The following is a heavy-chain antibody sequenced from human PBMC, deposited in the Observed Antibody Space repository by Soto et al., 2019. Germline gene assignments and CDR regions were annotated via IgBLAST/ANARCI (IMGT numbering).Heavy chain of an antibody. J-gene: IGHJ6*02. CDR2: IIPIFGTA. Sequence: ASVKVSCKASGGTFSSYAISWVRQAPGQGLEWMGGIIPIFGTANYAQKFQGRVTITADESTSTAYMELSSLRSEDTAVYYCARAGNALSRAGYYYYYGMDVWGQGTTVTVSS. CDR1: GGTFSSYA. V-gene: IGHV1-69*13. CDR3: ARAGNALSRAGYYYYYGMDV. D-gene: IGHD3-10*01.